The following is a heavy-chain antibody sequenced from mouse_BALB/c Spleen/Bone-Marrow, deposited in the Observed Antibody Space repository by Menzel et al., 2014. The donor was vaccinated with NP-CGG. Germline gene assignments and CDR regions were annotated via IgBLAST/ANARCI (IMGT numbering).Heavy chain of an antibody. CDR3: TRWGTTVVAYYAMDY. V-gene: IGHV1S127*01. D-gene: IGHD1-1*01. J-gene: IGHJ4*01. CDR1: GYTFTSYW. Sequence: QVQLQQSGAELVKPGASVKMSCKASGYTFTSYWMHWVKQRPGQGLEWIGVIDPSDSYTSYNQKFKGKATLTVDTSSSTAYMQLSSLTSEDSAVYYCTRWGTTVVAYYAMDYRGQGTSVTVSS. CDR2: IDPSDSYT.